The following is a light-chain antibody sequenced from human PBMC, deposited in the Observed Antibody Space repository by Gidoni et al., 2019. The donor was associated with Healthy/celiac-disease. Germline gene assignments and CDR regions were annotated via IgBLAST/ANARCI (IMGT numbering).Light chain of an antibody. CDR1: SSAVGSHNL. J-gene: IGLJ1*01. V-gene: IGLV2-23*01. CDR2: GGS. CDR3: CSYAGSSTSYV. Sequence: QSALTQPASVSGSPGQSITIPCAGTSSAVGSHNLVSWYQQHPGKAPKLMIYGGSNRPSGVSNRFSGSKSGNTASLTISGLQAEDEADYYCCSYAGSSTSYVFGTGTKVTVL.